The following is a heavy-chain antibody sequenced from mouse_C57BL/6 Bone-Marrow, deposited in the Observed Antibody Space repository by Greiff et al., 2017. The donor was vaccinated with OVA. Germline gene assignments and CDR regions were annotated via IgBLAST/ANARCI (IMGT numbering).Heavy chain of an antibody. CDR2: IDPNSGGT. V-gene: IGHV1-72*01. CDR1: GYTFTSYW. J-gene: IGHJ4*01. CDR3: ARPDYYGSSLYAMDY. Sequence: VQLQQPGAELVKPGASVTLSCKASGYTFTSYWMHWVKQRPGRGLEWIGRIDPNSGGTKYNEKFKSKATLTVDKPSSTAYMQLSSLTSEDSAVYYCARPDYYGSSLYAMDYWGQGTSVTVSS. D-gene: IGHD1-1*01.